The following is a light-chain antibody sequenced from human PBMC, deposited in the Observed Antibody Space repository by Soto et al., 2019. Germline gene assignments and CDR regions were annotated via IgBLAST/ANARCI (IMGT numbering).Light chain of an antibody. CDR3: SSYTTSNTPWV. CDR1: SSDVGGYNY. V-gene: IGLV2-14*01. J-gene: IGLJ1*01. CDR2: EVS. Sequence: SVLTQPASVSGSPGQSITISCTGTSSDVGGYNYVSWYQQHPGKAPKLMIFEVSNRPSGVSNRFSGSKSGNTASLTISGLQAEDEGDYYCSSYTTSNTPWVFGTGTKVTVL.